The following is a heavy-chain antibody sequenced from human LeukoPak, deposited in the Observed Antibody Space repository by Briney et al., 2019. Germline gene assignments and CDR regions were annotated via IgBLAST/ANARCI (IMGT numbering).Heavy chain of an antibody. Sequence: SETLSLTCTVSGGSISSSSYYWGWIRQPPGKGLEWIGSIYYSGSTYYNPSLKSRVTISVDTSKNQFSLKLSSVTAADTAVYYCARGFGVASSYYYYMDVWGKGTTVTVSS. CDR1: GGSISSSSYY. V-gene: IGHV4-39*07. CDR2: IYYSGST. J-gene: IGHJ6*03. CDR3: ARGFGVASSYYYYMDV. D-gene: IGHD3-3*01.